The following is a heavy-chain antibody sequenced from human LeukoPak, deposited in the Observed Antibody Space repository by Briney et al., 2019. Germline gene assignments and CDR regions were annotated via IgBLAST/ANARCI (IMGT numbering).Heavy chain of an antibody. D-gene: IGHD5-12*01. Sequence: GASVKVSCKASGGTFSSYAISWVRQAPGQGLEWMGRIIPIFGTANYAQKFQGRVTITADKSTSTAYMELSRLRSDDTAVYYCASPRVGYDYGWFDPWGQGTLVTVSS. CDR2: IIPIFGTA. V-gene: IGHV1-69*06. CDR1: GGTFSSYA. J-gene: IGHJ5*02. CDR3: ASPRVGYDYGWFDP.